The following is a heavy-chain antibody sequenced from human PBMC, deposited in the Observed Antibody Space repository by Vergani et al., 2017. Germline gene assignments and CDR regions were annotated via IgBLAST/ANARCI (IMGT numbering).Heavy chain of an antibody. CDR1: GFALNRNA. J-gene: IGHJ2*01. Sequence: VQLVESGGGVVQPGTSLRLSCVGSGFALNRNAMYWVRQAPGKGLEWVAHISTDGSAKSYEDSVKGRFTISRDNTKNSLSLQMSGLRVEDTAVYYCVRLPRGPWNFTLGGRDTL. V-gene: IGHV3-7*01. CDR3: VRLPRGPWNFTL. CDR2: ISTDGSAK.